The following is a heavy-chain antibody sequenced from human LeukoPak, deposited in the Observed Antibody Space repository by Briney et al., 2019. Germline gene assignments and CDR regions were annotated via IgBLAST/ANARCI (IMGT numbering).Heavy chain of an antibody. J-gene: IGHJ4*02. CDR1: GGTFSSYA. CDR3: ARGKTYDFWSGSFDY. Sequence: SVKVSCKASGGTFSSYAVSWVRQAPGQGLEWMGRIIPIFGTANYAQKFQGRVTITTDESTSTAYMELSSLRSEDTAVYYCARGKTYDFWSGSFDYWGQGTLVTVSS. V-gene: IGHV1-69*05. CDR2: IIPIFGTA. D-gene: IGHD3-3*01.